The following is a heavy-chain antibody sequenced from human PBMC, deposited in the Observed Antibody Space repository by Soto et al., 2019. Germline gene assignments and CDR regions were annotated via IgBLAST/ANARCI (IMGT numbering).Heavy chain of an antibody. Sequence: ASVKVSCKASGYTFTGYYMHWVRQAPGQGLEWMGWINPNSGGTNYAQKFQGWVTMTRDTSISTAYLELSRLRSDDTAVDYCARDRFARDDETHIAAAATSPLYYYYGMDVWGQGTTVTVSS. V-gene: IGHV1-2*04. CDR1: GYTFTGYY. CDR2: INPNSGGT. CDR3: ARDRFARDDETHIAAAATSPLYYYYGMDV. D-gene: IGHD6-13*01. J-gene: IGHJ6*02.